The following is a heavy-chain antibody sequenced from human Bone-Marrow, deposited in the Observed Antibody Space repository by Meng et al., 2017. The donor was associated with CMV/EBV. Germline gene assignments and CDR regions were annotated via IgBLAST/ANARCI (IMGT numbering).Heavy chain of an antibody. CDR1: GYTFTGYY. D-gene: IGHD6-19*01. CDR2: INPNSGGT. J-gene: IGHJ2*01. CDR3: ARDLGGWSGYFDL. Sequence: ASVKVSCKASGYTFTGYYMHWVRQAPGQGLEWMGWINPNSGGTNYAQKFQGRVTMTRDTPISTAYMELSRLRSDDTAVYYCARDLGGWSGYFDLWGRGTLVTVSS. V-gene: IGHV1-2*02.